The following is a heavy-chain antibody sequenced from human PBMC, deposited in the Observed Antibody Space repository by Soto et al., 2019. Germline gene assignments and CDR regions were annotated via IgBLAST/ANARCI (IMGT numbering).Heavy chain of an antibody. D-gene: IGHD6-19*01. J-gene: IGHJ6*02. Sequence: GGSLRLSCAASGFTFSSYAMHWFRQAPGKGLEWVAVISYDGSNKYYADSVKGRFTISRDNSKNTLYLQMNSLRAEDTAVYYCARDHDSSGWYGYYYGMDVWGQGTTVTVSS. CDR1: GFTFSSYA. CDR2: ISYDGSNK. CDR3: ARDHDSSGWYGYYYGMDV. V-gene: IGHV3-30-3*01.